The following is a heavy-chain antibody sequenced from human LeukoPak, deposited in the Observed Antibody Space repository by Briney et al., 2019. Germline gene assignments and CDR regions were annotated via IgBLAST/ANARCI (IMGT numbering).Heavy chain of an antibody. V-gene: IGHV1-8*01. CDR3: ARKGSGSPYYYYGMDV. J-gene: IGHJ6*02. D-gene: IGHD3-10*01. Sequence: GASVKVSCKASGYTFTNYDLNWVRQATGQGLEWMGWMKPDSGNTGYAQKFQGRVTMTRNTSISTAYMELSSLRSEDTAVYYCARKGSGSPYYYYGMDVWGQGTTVTVSS. CDR1: GYTFTNYD. CDR2: MKPDSGNT.